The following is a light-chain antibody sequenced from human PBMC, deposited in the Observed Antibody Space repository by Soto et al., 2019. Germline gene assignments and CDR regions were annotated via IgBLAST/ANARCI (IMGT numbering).Light chain of an antibody. CDR3: CSYAGSSTS. V-gene: IGLV2-23*01. CDR1: SSDVGSYNL. CDR2: EGS. J-gene: IGLJ1*01. Sequence: QSALTQPASVSGSPGQSITISCTGTSSDVGSYNLVSWYQQHPGKAPKLMIYEGSKRPSGVSNRFSGSKSSNTASLKISGLQAEDEADYYCCSYAGSSTSFGTGTKLTVL.